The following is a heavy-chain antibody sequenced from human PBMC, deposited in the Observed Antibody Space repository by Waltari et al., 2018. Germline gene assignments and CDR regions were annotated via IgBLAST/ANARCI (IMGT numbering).Heavy chain of an antibody. CDR1: GGSISSYY. CDR2: IYYSGST. Sequence: QVQLQESGPGLVKPSETLSLTCTVSGGSISSYYWSWIRQPPGKGLEWIGYIYYSGSTNYNPSLKSRVTISVDTSKNQFSLKLSSVTAADTAVYYCAREGGYSSSWAPRYYYYGMDVWGQGTTVTVSS. CDR3: AREGGYSSSWAPRYYYYGMDV. J-gene: IGHJ6*02. V-gene: IGHV4-59*01. D-gene: IGHD6-13*01.